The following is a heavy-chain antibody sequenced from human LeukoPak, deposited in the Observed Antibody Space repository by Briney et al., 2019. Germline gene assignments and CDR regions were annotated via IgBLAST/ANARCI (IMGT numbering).Heavy chain of an antibody. CDR1: GFTFSSYD. CDR2: IGTAGDT. J-gene: IGHJ6*02. Sequence: GGSQRLSCAASGFTFSSYDMHWVRQATGKGLEWVSAIGTAGDTYYPGSVKGRFTISRENAKNSLYLQMNSLRAGDTAVYYCARVGNYYGMDVWGQGTTVTVSS. V-gene: IGHV3-13*01. CDR3: ARVGNYYGMDV.